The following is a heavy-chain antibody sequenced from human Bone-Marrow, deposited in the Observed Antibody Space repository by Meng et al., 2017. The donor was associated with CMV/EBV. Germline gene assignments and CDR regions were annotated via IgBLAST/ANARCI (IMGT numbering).Heavy chain of an antibody. CDR2: IYSDGRT. V-gene: IGHV3-53*01. CDR3: ARGPTGTGFDY. Sequence: LSCAASGFTVSSNYMSWVRQAPGKGLEWVSIIYSDGRTYYADSVKGRFTISRDNSKNTLYLQMNSLRAEDTAVFYCARGPTGTGFDYWGQGTLVTVSS. D-gene: IGHD1-1*01. CDR1: GFTVSSNY. J-gene: IGHJ4*02.